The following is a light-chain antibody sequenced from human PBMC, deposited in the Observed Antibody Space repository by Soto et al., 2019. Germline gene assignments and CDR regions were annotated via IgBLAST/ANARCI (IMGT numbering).Light chain of an antibody. CDR2: QGT. CDR1: SSDVGNYNL. V-gene: IGLV2-23*01. Sequence: QSVLTQPASVSGSPGQSITISCTGISSDVGNYNLVSWYQQHPGKAPKLMIYQGTKRPSGVSNRFSGSKSGNTASLTISGLQAEDEADYYCCSYAGSNKVFGGGTKVTVL. J-gene: IGLJ2*01. CDR3: CSYAGSNKV.